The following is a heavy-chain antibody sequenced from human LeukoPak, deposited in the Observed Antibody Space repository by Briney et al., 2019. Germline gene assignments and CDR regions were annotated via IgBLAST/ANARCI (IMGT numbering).Heavy chain of an antibody. J-gene: IGHJ4*02. CDR2: IYSGGST. V-gene: IGHV3-53*04. CDR3: ARARVPPRGWFFDY. Sequence: PGGSLRLSCAASGFTVSSNYMSWVRQAPGKGLEWVSVIYSGGSTYYADSVKGRFTISRHNSKNTLYLQMSSLRAEDTAVYYCARARVPPRGWFFDYWGQGTLVTVSS. D-gene: IGHD6-19*01. CDR1: GFTVSSNY.